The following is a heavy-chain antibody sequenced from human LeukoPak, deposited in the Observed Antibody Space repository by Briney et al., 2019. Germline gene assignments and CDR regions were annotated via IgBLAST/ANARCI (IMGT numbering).Heavy chain of an antibody. D-gene: IGHD6-13*01. Sequence: GRSLRLSCAASEFTFDDYAIHWVRQAPGKGLEWVSGISWNSGSIGYADSVKGRFTISRDNAKNSLYLQMNSLRAEDTALYYCAKDVAAAGDAFDVWGQGTMVTVSS. J-gene: IGHJ3*01. CDR3: AKDVAAAGDAFDV. CDR1: EFTFDDYA. V-gene: IGHV3-9*01. CDR2: ISWNSGSI.